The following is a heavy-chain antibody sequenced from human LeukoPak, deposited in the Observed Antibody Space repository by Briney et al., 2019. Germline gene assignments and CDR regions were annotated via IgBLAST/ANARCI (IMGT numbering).Heavy chain of an antibody. CDR2: IDTDGSTA. CDR3: ARNLYDSGGYYLGLDY. V-gene: IGHV3-74*01. D-gene: IGHD3-22*01. J-gene: IGHJ4*02. CDR1: GFTFRSHW. Sequence: GGSLRLSCAASGFTFRSHWMHWVRQAPGKGLVWVSHIDTDGSTATYADSVRGRFTISRDNAKNTLYLQMNSPSAEDTAVYYCARNLYDSGGYYLGLDYWGQGTLVTVSS.